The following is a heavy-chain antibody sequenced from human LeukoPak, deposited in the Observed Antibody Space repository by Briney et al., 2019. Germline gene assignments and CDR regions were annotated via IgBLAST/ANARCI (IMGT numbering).Heavy chain of an antibody. Sequence: GGSLRLSCTASGLSFSGQWMNWVRQSPGQGLEWVANIKYDGSEKYYVDSVKGRFTISREGAKNALSLQMDSVRPEDTAVYYCAFNNNFKYWGRGTLVIVSS. D-gene: IGHD1/OR15-1a*01. CDR2: IKYDGSEK. CDR1: GLSFSGQW. J-gene: IGHJ4*02. CDR3: AFNNNFKY. V-gene: IGHV3-7*01.